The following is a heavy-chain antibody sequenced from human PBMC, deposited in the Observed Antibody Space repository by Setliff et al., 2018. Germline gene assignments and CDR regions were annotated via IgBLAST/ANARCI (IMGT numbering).Heavy chain of an antibody. V-gene: IGHV3-30*03. J-gene: IGHJ3*02. CDR2: ISYDGSNK. CDR1: GFTFSSYG. Sequence: PGGSLRLSCAASGFTFSSYGMHWVRQAPGKGLEWVAVISYDGSNKYYADSRKGRFTISRDNAKNSLYLQMNSLRAEDTAVYYCARVVNYGLDAFDIWGQGTMVTVSS. D-gene: IGHD4-17*01. CDR3: ARVVNYGLDAFDI.